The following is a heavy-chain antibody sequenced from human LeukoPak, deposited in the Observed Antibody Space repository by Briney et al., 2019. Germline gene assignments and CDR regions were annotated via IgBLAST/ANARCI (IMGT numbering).Heavy chain of an antibody. CDR2: ISSTSTYI. CDR1: GFSFSDYT. CDR3: ASLYGGNLDTDY. Sequence: GGSLRLSCAASGFSFSDYTMNWVRQAPGEGLEWVSSISSTSTYIYYADSVKGRFTISRDNAKNSLYLQMNSLRAEDTAVYYCASLYGGNLDTDYWGQGTLVTVSS. D-gene: IGHD4-23*01. V-gene: IGHV3-21*01. J-gene: IGHJ4*02.